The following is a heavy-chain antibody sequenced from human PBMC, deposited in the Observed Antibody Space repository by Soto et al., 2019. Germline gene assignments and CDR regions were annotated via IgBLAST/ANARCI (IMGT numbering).Heavy chain of an antibody. CDR2: ISYDGSNK. V-gene: IGHV3-30*18. D-gene: IGHD6-13*01. Sequence: PRLSCAASGFTFSSYGMHWVRQAPGKGLEWVAVISYDGSNKYYADSVKGRFTISRDNSKNTLYLQMNSLRAEDTAVYYCAKDGSRLSNWGQGTLVTVSS. CDR1: GFTFSSYG. CDR3: AKDGSRLSN. J-gene: IGHJ4*02.